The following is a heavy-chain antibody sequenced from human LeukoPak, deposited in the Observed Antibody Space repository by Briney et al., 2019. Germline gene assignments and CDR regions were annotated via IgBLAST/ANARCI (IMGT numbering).Heavy chain of an antibody. CDR2: ISGSGETT. CDR3: AKKIDSGSYPLDY. D-gene: IGHD3-10*01. CDR1: GFTFGSFS. V-gene: IGHV3-23*01. Sequence: GGSLRLSCAAYGFTFGSFSMSWVRQAPGKGLEWVSVISGSGETTFYADSVRGRFTISRDNSKSTLYLQMTSLRAEDTGVYYCAKKIDSGSYPLDYWGQGTLVTISS. J-gene: IGHJ4*02.